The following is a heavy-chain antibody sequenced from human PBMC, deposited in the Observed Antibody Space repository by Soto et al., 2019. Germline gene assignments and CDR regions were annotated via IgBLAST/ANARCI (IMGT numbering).Heavy chain of an antibody. CDR1: GYTFTSYA. CDR3: ARDLGGWPDY. CDR2: INAGNGNT. Sequence: QVQLVQSGAEVKKPGASVKVSCKASGYTFTSYAMHWVRQAPGQRLEGMGWINAGNGNTKYSQKFQGRVTITRDTSASTAYMELSSLRSEGTAVYYCARDLGGWPDYWGQGTLVTVPS. J-gene: IGHJ4*02. D-gene: IGHD6-19*01. V-gene: IGHV1-3*01.